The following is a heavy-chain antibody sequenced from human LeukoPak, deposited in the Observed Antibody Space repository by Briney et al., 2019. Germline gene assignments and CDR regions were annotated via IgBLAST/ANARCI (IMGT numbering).Heavy chain of an antibody. CDR1: GYTFTSYG. CDR2: ISAYNGNT. CDR3: ARVRSSWPDDAFDI. Sequence: ASVKVSCKASGYTFTSYGISWVRQAPGQWLEWMGWISAYNGNTNYAQKLQGRVTMTTDTSTSTAYMELRSLRSDDTAVYYCARVRSSWPDDAFDIWGQGTMVTVSS. J-gene: IGHJ3*02. D-gene: IGHD6-13*01. V-gene: IGHV1-18*01.